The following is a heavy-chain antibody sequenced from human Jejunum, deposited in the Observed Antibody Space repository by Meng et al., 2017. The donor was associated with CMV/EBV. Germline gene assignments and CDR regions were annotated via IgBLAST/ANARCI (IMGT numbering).Heavy chain of an antibody. D-gene: IGHD6-19*01. CDR2: IYTSGST. Sequence: QVQRQESGPVLVKPSETLSLTCSVSGGSMISYYWSWIRQPAGKGLEWIGHIYTSGSTNYSPSLKSRVTMSLDTAKNQFSLKVSSVTAADTAVYYCARLSKDGWSTFDYWGQGTLVTVSS. CDR1: GGSMISYY. J-gene: IGHJ4*02. V-gene: IGHV4-4*07. CDR3: ARLSKDGWSTFDY.